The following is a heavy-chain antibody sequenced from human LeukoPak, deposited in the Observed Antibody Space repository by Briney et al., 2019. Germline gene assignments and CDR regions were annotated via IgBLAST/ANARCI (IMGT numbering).Heavy chain of an antibody. CDR1: GGSISSGGYY. CDR2: IYYSGST. V-gene: IGHV4-31*03. D-gene: IGHD3-10*01. Sequence: PSETLSLTCTVSGGSISSGGYYWSWIRLHPGKGLEWIGYIYYSGSTYYNPSLKSRVTISVDTSKNQFSLKLSSVTAADTAVYYCARVVGTMVRGVGNWFDPWGQGTLVTVSS. J-gene: IGHJ5*02. CDR3: ARVVGTMVRGVGNWFDP.